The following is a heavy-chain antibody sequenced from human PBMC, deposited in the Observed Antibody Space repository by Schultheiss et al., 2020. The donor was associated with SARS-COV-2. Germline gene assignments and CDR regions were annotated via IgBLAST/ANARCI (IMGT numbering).Heavy chain of an antibody. CDR1: GFSLSTSGMC. V-gene: IGHV2-5*08. J-gene: IGHJ5*02. CDR2: IYWDDDK. D-gene: IGHD1-7*01. Sequence: SGPTLVKPTQTLTLTCTFSGFSLSTSGMCVSWIRQPPGKALEWLALIYWDDDKRYSPSLKSRLTITKDTSKNQVVLTMTNMDPVDTATYYCAHRNWNYEVDPWGQGTLVTVSS. CDR3: AHRNWNYEVDP.